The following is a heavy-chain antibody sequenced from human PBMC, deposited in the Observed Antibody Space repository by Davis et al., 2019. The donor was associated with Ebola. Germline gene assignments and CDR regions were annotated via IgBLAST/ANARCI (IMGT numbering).Heavy chain of an antibody. J-gene: IGHJ6*04. CDR1: GDSVSSAG. Sequence: HWQIPSLTRAIPGDSVSSAGWNWIRQSPSRGLEWLGRTYYSSKWYNDYAVSVKSRITINPDTSKNQFSLQLNSVTPGDTALYYCARGWLRGGLDVWGEGTTVTVSS. V-gene: IGHV6-1*01. CDR3: ARGWLRGGLDV. CDR2: TYYSSKWYN. D-gene: IGHD5-18*01.